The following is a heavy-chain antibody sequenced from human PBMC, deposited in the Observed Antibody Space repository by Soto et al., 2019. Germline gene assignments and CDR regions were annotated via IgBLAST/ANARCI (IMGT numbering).Heavy chain of an antibody. CDR1: VASISSSSYY. D-gene: IGHD2-15*01. Sequence: SETLSLTSTVSVASISSSSYYWGWIRQPPGKGLEWIGSIYYSGSTYYNPSLKSRVTISVDTSKNQFSLKLSSVTAADTAVYYCARVKDIVVVVAARVLWFDPWGQGTLVTVSS. CDR3: ARVKDIVVVVAARVLWFDP. V-gene: IGHV4-39*01. J-gene: IGHJ5*02. CDR2: IYYSGST.